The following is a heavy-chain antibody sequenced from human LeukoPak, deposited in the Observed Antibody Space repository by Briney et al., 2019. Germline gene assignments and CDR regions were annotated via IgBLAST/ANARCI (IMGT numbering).Heavy chain of an antibody. CDR3: ARGSYGSRVYDY. D-gene: IGHD4-17*01. CDR1: GGSISSGDYY. CDR2: IYYSGST. J-gene: IGHJ4*02. V-gene: IGHV4-30-4*01. Sequence: PSETLSLTCTVSGGSISSGDYYWSWIRQPPGKGLEWIGYIYYSGSTYYNPPLKSRVTISVDTSKNQFSLKLSSVTAADTAVYYCARGSYGSRVYDYWGQGTLVTVSS.